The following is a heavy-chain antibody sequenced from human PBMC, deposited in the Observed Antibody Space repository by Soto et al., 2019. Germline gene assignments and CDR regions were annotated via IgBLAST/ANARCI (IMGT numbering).Heavy chain of an antibody. CDR3: ARGENIVDTILYNYYYMDV. CDR2: IYYSGST. Sequence: PSETLSLTCTVSGGSISSYYWSWIRQPPGKGLEWIGYIYYSGSTNYNPSLKSRVTISVDTSKNQFSLKLSSVTAADTAVYYCARGENIVDTILYNYYYMDVWAKGPRSPSP. J-gene: IGHJ6*03. CDR1: GGSISSYY. V-gene: IGHV4-59*01. D-gene: IGHD5-12*01.